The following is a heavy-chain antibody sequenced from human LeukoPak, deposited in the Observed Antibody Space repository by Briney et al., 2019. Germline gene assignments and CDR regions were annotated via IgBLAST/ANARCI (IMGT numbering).Heavy chain of an antibody. D-gene: IGHD6-19*01. J-gene: IGHJ4*02. CDR1: GFTFSSYA. Sequence: GGSLRLTCAASGFTFSSYAMNWVRQAPGKGLEWVSSISESGGTTDYADSVKGRFTISRDNSKNTLYLQMNSLRAEDTAVYYCARQWLINGWGQGILVTVSS. CDR2: ISESGGTT. V-gene: IGHV3-23*01. CDR3: ARQWLING.